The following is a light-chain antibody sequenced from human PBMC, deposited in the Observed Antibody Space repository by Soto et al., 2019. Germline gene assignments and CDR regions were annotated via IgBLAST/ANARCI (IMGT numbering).Light chain of an antibody. V-gene: IGKV1-9*01. CDR1: HGISSY. J-gene: IGKJ5*01. CDR3: QQANSFPIT. Sequence: DIQLTQSPSFLSASVGDRGTITCRASHGISSYLAWYQKKPGKAPKLLMYAASTLQSGVPSRFSGSGSGTDFTLTISSLQPEDFATYYCQQANSFPITFGQGTRLEI. CDR2: AAS.